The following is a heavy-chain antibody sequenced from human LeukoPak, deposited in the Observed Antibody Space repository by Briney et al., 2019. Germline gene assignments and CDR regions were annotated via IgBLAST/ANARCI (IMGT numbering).Heavy chain of an antibody. D-gene: IGHD6-19*01. CDR3: TRERIPVAGPIDAFDI. V-gene: IGHV1-8*01. CDR1: GYTFTGHD. Sequence: ASVKVSCRASGYTFTGHDINWVRLATGQGLEWMGWMNPVSGNTGYAQKFQGRVTMTRNPAINTAHVELSGLRSDDTAVYYCTRERIPVAGPIDAFDIWGQGTTVTVSS. J-gene: IGHJ3*02. CDR2: MNPVSGNT.